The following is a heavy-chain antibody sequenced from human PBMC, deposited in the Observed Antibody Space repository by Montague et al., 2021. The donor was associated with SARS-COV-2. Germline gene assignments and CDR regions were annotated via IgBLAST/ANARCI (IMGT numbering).Heavy chain of an antibody. Sequence: SLRLSCAASGFTFSSYSMNWVRQAPGKGLEWVSSISSSSSYIYYADSVKGRFTISRDDAKNSLYLQMNSLRAEDTAVYYCARDRGINDFWSGPYFDYWGQGTLATVSS. D-gene: IGHD3-3*01. J-gene: IGHJ4*02. CDR2: ISSSSSYI. CDR1: GFTFSSYS. CDR3: ARDRGINDFWSGPYFDY. V-gene: IGHV3-21*01.